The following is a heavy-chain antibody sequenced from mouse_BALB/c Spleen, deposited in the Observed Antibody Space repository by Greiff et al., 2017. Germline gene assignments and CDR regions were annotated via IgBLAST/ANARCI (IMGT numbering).Heavy chain of an antibody. D-gene: IGHD1-1*01. CDR3: ARGNYGYVDY. CDR2: ISYSGST. J-gene: IGHJ2*01. V-gene: IGHV3-2*02. CDR1: GYSITSDYA. Sequence: EVQLQQSGPGLVKPSQSLSLTCTVTGYSITSDYAWNWIRQFPGNKLEWMGYISYSGSTSYNPSLKSRISITRDTSKNQFFLQLNSVTTEDTATYYCARGNYGYVDYWGQGTTLTVSS.